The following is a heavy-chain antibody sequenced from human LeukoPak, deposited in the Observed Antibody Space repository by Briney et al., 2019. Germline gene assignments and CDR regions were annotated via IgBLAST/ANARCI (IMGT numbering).Heavy chain of an antibody. V-gene: IGHV4-61*02. CDR3: ARVAAAGNYYYYYMDV. Sequence: SETLSLTCTVSGGSISSGSYYWSWIRQPAGKGLEWIGRIYTSGSTNYNPSLKSRVTMSVDTSKNQFSLKLSSVTAADTAVYYCARVAAAGNYYYYYMDVWGKGTTVTISS. CDR1: GGSISSGSYY. CDR2: IYTSGST. J-gene: IGHJ6*03. D-gene: IGHD6-13*01.